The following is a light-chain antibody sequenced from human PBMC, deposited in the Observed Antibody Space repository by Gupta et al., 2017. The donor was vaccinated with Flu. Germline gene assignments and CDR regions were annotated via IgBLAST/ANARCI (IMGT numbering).Light chain of an antibody. CDR3: SSYTNANTVVV. CDR2: VVS. CDR1: SSDIGGYDY. J-gene: IGLJ2*01. V-gene: IGLV2-14*01. Sequence: QSALTQPASVSVSPGESIAISCTGTSSDIGGYDYVSWYQQHPVNAPKLMLFVVSRRPPGISDRFSGSRSGNTASLTISGLLAEDEAFYYCSSYTNANTVVVFGGGTKLTVL.